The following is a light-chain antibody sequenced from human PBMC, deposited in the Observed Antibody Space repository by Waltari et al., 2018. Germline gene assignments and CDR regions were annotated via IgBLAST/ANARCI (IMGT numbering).Light chain of an antibody. CDR2: KAS. CDR1: QSISSW. Sequence: DIQMTQSPSTLSASVGDRVTITCRASQSISSWLAWYQQKPGKAPKLLIYKASTLGRGIPSRFSGSGSGTEFTLTINGLQPEDAAVYFCHQYYLTPWTFGQGTKLEIK. CDR3: HQYYLTPWT. J-gene: IGKJ1*01. V-gene: IGKV1-5*03.